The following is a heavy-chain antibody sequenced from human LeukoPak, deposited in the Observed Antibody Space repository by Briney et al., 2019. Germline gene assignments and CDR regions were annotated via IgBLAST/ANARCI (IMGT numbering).Heavy chain of an antibody. CDR1: GFTFSSYI. CDR3: STVGTYCSSATCYPQTDY. Sequence: GGALRLFCAASGFTFSSYIMNLGAQAPGEGPGWVSSISSSRSYIYYADSVKSRFTIPRDHAKNSLYLQMGRPGAEDHPRFYRSTVGTYCSSATCYPQTDYWGPGTLVTVSS. CDR2: ISSSRSYI. V-gene: IGHV3-21*01. J-gene: IGHJ4*02. D-gene: IGHD2-2*01.